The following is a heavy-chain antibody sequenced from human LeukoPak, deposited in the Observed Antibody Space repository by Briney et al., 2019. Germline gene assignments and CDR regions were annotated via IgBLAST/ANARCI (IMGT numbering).Heavy chain of an antibody. Sequence: PSETLSLTCTGSGGSITSYYWSWIRQPAGQGLEWIGRLHTGGSTNYNPSLKSRVTISVDKSKNQFSLKLSSVTAADTAVYYCARRRFGENWFGPWGQRTLVTVSS. V-gene: IGHV4-4*07. J-gene: IGHJ5*02. CDR3: ARRRFGENWFGP. CDR2: LHTGGST. D-gene: IGHD3-10*01. CDR1: GGSITSYY.